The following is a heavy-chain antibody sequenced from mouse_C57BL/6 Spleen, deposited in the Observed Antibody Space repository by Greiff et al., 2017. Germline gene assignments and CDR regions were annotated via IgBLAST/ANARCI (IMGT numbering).Heavy chain of an antibody. CDR2: INPGSGGT. Sequence: QVQLKESGAELVRPGTSVKVSCKASGYAFTNYLIEWVKQRPGQGLEWIGVINPGSGGTNYNEKFQGKATMTADNSSSTAYMQLSSLTSEDSAVYFCARGGIYAMDYWGQGTSVTVSS. J-gene: IGHJ4*01. CDR1: GYAFTNYL. CDR3: ARGGIYAMDY. V-gene: IGHV1-54*01.